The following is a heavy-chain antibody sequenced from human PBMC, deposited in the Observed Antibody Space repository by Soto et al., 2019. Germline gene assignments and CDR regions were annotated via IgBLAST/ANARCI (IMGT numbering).Heavy chain of an antibody. CDR1: EFTFRSYW. J-gene: IGHJ3*01. CDR3: ARSLPGTYGAFDL. V-gene: IGHV3-74*01. D-gene: IGHD1-7*01. Sequence: EVQLVDSGGGLVQPGGSLRLSCAASEFTFRSYWMHWVRQSPGKGLVWVSRISGDGSSTNYADSVKGRVTISRDNAKNTVYLQIDSLRAEDTAVYYCARSLPGTYGAFDLWGQGTMVTVSS. CDR2: ISGDGSST.